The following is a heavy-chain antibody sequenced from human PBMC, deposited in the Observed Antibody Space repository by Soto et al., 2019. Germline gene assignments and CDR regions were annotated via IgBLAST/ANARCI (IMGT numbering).Heavy chain of an antibody. V-gene: IGHV4-30-4*08. J-gene: IGHJ2*01. CDR1: GVSISSGGYY. CDR2: IYDSGST. D-gene: IGHD2-8*01. Sequence: PSETLPLTCTVSGVSISSGGYYWSWIRQHPGKGLEWIGYIYDSGSTYYNPSLKSRLTISVDTSKNQFSLRLSSVTAADTAVYYCAREIMPLTNDWYFDLWGRGTLVTVSS. CDR3: AREIMPLTNDWYFDL.